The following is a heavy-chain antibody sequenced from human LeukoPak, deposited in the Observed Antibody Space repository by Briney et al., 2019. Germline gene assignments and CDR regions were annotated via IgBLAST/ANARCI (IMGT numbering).Heavy chain of an antibody. V-gene: IGHV1-2*02. D-gene: IGHD2-15*01. Sequence: ASVTVSCKASGYTFTGYYMHWVRQTPGQGLEWMGWINPNSGGTNYAQKFQGRVTMTRDTSISTAYMELSRLRSDDTAVYYCARRYCSGGSCYGVTIDYWGQGTLVTVSS. CDR3: ARRYCSGGSCYGVTIDY. CDR1: GYTFTGYY. CDR2: INPNSGGT. J-gene: IGHJ4*02.